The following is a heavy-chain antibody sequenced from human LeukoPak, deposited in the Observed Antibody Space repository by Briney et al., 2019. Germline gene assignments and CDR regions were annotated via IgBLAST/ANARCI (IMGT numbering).Heavy chain of an antibody. CDR3: ARDHYGDYGFDY. J-gene: IGHJ4*02. CDR1: GFTXSXYX. Sequence: SCXXXGFTXSXYXMNXVRQAXGKRLEWVSSISGTSGYIYYADSVKGRFTISRDNAKNSVYLQMTSLRDEDTAVYYCARDHYGDYGFDYWGQGTLVTVSS. CDR2: ISGTSGYI. D-gene: IGHD4-17*01. V-gene: IGHV3-21*04.